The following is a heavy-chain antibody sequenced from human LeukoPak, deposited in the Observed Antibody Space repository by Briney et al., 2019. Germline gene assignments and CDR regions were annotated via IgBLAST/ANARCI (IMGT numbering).Heavy chain of an antibody. Sequence: GESLKISCKGSGFTFTTYWIGWVRQMPGKGLEWLGIIYPGDSDTRYSPSFQGQVTISADKSINTAYLQWSSLKASDTAMYYCARQKAAAGHIDYWGQGTLVTVSS. CDR1: GFTFTTYW. V-gene: IGHV5-51*01. D-gene: IGHD6-13*01. CDR2: IYPGDSDT. CDR3: ARQKAAAGHIDY. J-gene: IGHJ4*02.